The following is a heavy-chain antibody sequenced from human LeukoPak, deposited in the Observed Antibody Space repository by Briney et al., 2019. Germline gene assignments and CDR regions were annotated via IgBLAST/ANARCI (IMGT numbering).Heavy chain of an antibody. J-gene: IGHJ4*02. D-gene: IGHD3-3*01. CDR1: GFTFSSYG. V-gene: IGHV3-30*03. Sequence: PGGSLRLSCAASGFTFSSYGMHWVRQAPGKGLEWVAVISYDGSNKYYADSVKGRFTISRDNSKNTLYLQMNSLRAEDTAVYYCARDWETYYDFWSGYSDWGQGTLVTVSS. CDR3: ARDWETYYDFWSGYSD. CDR2: ISYDGSNK.